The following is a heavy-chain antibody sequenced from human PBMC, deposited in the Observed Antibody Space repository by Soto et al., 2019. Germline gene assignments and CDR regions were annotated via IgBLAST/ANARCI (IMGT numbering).Heavy chain of an antibody. J-gene: IGHJ6*02. Sequence: ASVKVSCKASGYTFTSYGISWVRQAPGQGLEWMGWINANNGNTNYAQKLQGRVTMTTDTSTSTAYMELSSLRSDDTAVYYCARDIMRRITMTAYYYYYGMDVWGQGTTVTVSS. V-gene: IGHV1-18*01. CDR2: INANNGNT. CDR1: GYTFTSYG. D-gene: IGHD3-22*01. CDR3: ARDIMRRITMTAYYYYYGMDV.